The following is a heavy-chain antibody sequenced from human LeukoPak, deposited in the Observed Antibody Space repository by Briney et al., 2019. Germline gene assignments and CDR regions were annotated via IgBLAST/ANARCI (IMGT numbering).Heavy chain of an antibody. CDR2: INPNSGGT. CDR1: GYTFTGYY. J-gene: IGHJ4*02. D-gene: IGHD6-13*01. V-gene: IGHV1-2*02. CDR3: ARDRHIAAAGTPDY. Sequence: ASVKVSCKASGYTFTGYYMHWVRQAPGQGLEWRGWINPNSGGTNYAQKFQGRVTMTRDTSISTAYMELSRLGSDDTAVYYCARDRHIAAAGTPDYWGQGTLVTVSS.